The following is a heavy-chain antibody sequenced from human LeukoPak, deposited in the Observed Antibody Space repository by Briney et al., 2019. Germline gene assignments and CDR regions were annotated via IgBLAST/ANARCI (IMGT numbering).Heavy chain of an antibody. CDR3: ARFQITVGFDY. CDR2: IYHSGST. Sequence: PSETLSLTCAVSGGSISSSNWWSWVRQPPGKGLEWIGEIYHSGSTNYNPSLKSRVTISVDTSKNQFFLKLSSVTAADTAVYYCARFQITVGFDYWGQGTLVTVSS. J-gene: IGHJ4*02. V-gene: IGHV4-4*02. D-gene: IGHD4-23*01. CDR1: GGSISSSNW.